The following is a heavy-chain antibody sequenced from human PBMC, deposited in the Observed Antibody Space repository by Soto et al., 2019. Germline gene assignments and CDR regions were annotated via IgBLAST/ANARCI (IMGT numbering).Heavy chain of an antibody. Sequence: ASVKVSWKASGYTFTSYYMHWVRQAPGQGLEWMGIINPSGGSTSYAQKFQGRVTMTRDTSTSIVYMELSSLRSEDTAVYYCARDAGGVFDAQWLVPGDYWGQGTLVTVSS. CDR1: GYTFTSYY. CDR3: ARDAGGVFDAQWLVPGDY. D-gene: IGHD6-19*01. CDR2: INPSGGST. V-gene: IGHV1-46*01. J-gene: IGHJ4*02.